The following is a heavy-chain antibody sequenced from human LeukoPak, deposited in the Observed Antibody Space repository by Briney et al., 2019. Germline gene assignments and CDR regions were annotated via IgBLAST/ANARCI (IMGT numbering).Heavy chain of an antibody. J-gene: IGHJ5*02. CDR2: IIPIFGTA. CDR1: GGTFSSYA. D-gene: IGHD2-15*01. V-gene: IGHV1-69*01. Sequence: GSSVKVSCKASGGTFSSYAISWVRQAPGQGLEWMGGIIPIFGTADYAQKFQGRVTITADESTSTAHMELSSLRSEDTAVYYCAKGVYCSGGSCPLPNWFDPWGQGTLVTVSS. CDR3: AKGVYCSGGSCPLPNWFDP.